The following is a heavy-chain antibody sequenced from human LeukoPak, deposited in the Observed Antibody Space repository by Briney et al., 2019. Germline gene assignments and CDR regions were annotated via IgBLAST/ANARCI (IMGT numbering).Heavy chain of an antibody. CDR2: INHSGSP. CDR3: ARDGGMNWFDP. V-gene: IGHV4-34*01. CDR1: GGSFSGYY. J-gene: IGHJ5*02. Sequence: SETLSLTCAVYGGSFSGYYWSWIRQPPGKGLEWIGEINHSGSPNYNPSLKSRVTVSVDTSKNQFFLKLSSVTVADTAVYYCARDGGMNWFDPWGQGTLVTVSS. D-gene: IGHD3-16*01.